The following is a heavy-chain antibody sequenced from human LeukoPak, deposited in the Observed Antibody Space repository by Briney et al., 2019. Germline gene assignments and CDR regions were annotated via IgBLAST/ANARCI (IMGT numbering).Heavy chain of an antibody. Sequence: GGSLRLSCAASRFTFSSYGMHWVRQAPGKGLEWVAVIWYDGSNKYYADSVKGRFTISRDNSKNTLYLQMNSLRAEDTAVYYCARDVGEQSWFDPWGQGTLVTVSS. D-gene: IGHD1-26*01. V-gene: IGHV3-33*01. CDR3: ARDVGEQSWFDP. CDR1: RFTFSSYG. CDR2: IWYDGSNK. J-gene: IGHJ5*02.